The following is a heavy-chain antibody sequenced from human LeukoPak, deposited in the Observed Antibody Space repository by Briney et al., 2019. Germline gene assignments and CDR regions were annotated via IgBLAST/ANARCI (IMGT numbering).Heavy chain of an antibody. CDR2: MSKSGST. D-gene: IGHD6-13*01. J-gene: IGHJ4*02. V-gene: IGHV4-59*08. CDR3: ARHKGSSTWYPLDY. Sequence: SETLSLTCIVSGGSISSYYWSWIRQPPGKGLEWIGYMSKSGSTNYNPSLQSRVTILVDTSKNQFSLKLSSATAADTAVYYCARHKGSSTWYPLDYWGQGTLVTVSS. CDR1: GGSISSYY.